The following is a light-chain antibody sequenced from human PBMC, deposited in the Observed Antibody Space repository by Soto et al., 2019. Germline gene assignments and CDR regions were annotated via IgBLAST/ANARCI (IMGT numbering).Light chain of an antibody. CDR2: DVS. V-gene: IGLV2-14*03. J-gene: IGLJ3*02. CDR3: NSYTSGSTWV. CDR1: SSDVGGYNY. Sequence: TQPASVSGSPGQSITISCTGTSSDVGGYNYVSWFQHHPGKAPKLIIYDVSNRPSGVSIRFSGSKSGSTASLTISGLQADDEADYYCNSYTSGSTWVFGGGTKLTVL.